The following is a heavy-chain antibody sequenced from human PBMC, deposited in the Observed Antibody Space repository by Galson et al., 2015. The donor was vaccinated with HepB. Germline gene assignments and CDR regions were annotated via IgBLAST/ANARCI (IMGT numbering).Heavy chain of an antibody. CDR1: GYTFTTYY. J-gene: IGHJ5*02. V-gene: IGHV1-2*06. D-gene: IGHD3-10*01. Sequence: SVKVSCKASGYTFTTYYMHWVRQAPGQGLEWMGRINPNSGATNYAQKFQGRVTMTRDTSISTAYMELSRLRSDDTAVYYCARASYLVRGPQDPRNWFDPWGQGTLVTVSS. CDR2: INPNSGAT. CDR3: ARASYLVRGPQDPRNWFDP.